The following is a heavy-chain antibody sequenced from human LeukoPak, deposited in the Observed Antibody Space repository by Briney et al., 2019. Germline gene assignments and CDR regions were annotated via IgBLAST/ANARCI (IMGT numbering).Heavy chain of an antibody. CDR1: GFTFSSYS. Sequence: GGSLRLSCAASGFTFSSYSMNWVRQAPGKGLEWVSSISSSSSYIYYADSVKGRFTISRDNAKNSLYLQMNSLRAEDTAVYYCAKSLDGYYFDYWGQGTLVTVSS. CDR3: AKSLDGYYFDY. V-gene: IGHV3-21*01. CDR2: ISSSSSYI. J-gene: IGHJ4*02. D-gene: IGHD3-22*01.